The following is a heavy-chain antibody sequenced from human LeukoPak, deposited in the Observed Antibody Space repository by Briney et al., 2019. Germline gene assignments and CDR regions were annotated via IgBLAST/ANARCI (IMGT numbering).Heavy chain of an antibody. D-gene: IGHD3-10*01. CDR3: ARTRARGLIGY. J-gene: IGHJ4*02. CDR1: GFTFSSYW. V-gene: IGHV3-7*01. CDR2: IKQDGSER. Sequence: GGSLRLSCAASGFTFSSYWMTWVRQAPGKGLEWVANIKQDGSERFYVDSVKGRFTISRDNAKNSLYLQMSSLRAGDTAVYYCARTRARGLIGYWGQGTLVTVSS.